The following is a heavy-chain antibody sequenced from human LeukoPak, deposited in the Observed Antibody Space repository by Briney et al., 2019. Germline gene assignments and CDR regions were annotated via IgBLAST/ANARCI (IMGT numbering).Heavy chain of an antibody. CDR2: ISWNSGSI. CDR3: AKDHRPRRQLWSSGDY. J-gene: IGHJ4*02. V-gene: IGHV3-9*01. D-gene: IGHD5-18*01. Sequence: GGSLRLSCAASGFTFDDYAMHWVRQAPGKGLEWVSGISWNSGSIGYADSVKGRFTISRDNAKNSLYLQMNSLRAEDTALYYCAKDHRPRRQLWSSGDYWGQGTLVTVSS. CDR1: GFTFDDYA.